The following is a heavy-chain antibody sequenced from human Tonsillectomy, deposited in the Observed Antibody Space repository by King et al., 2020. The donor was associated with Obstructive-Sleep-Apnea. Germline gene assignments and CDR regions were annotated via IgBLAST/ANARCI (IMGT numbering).Heavy chain of an antibody. CDR2: IYYSGST. D-gene: IGHD6-19*01. CDR1: GDSIRSGGYY. J-gene: IGHJ4*02. V-gene: IGHV4-31*03. Sequence: VQLQESGPGLVKPSQTLSLTCTVSGDSIRSGGYYWSWVRQHPGKGLEWIGYIYYSGSTYYNPSLKGRVTLSVDTSKNQFSLKLSSVTAADTALYYCARSYSSGWHDYWGQGALVTVSS. CDR3: ARSYSSGWHDY.